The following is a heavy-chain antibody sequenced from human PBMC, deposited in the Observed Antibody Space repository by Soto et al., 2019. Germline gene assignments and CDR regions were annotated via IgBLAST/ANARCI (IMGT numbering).Heavy chain of an antibody. D-gene: IGHD3-10*01. V-gene: IGHV4-4*07. CDR3: AADSGRGGRAFDH. Sequence: QVQIQESGPGLVTSSDTLSLTCTVSDASITNFFWNWVRQPAGGPLEWIGRLYLGGAPTYNPSLRSRLFISADTSKNQVSLKLTSVTAADTAVYYCAADSGRGGRAFDHWGHGALATVSS. CDR2: LYLGGAP. CDR1: DASITNFF. J-gene: IGHJ4*01.